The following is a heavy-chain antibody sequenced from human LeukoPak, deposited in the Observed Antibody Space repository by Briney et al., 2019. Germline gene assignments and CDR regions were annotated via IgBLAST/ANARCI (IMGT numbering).Heavy chain of an antibody. CDR3: ARDQGGCSSTSCYDFDY. CDR2: ISHSGST. D-gene: IGHD2-2*01. V-gene: IGHV4-38-2*02. J-gene: IGHJ4*02. Sequence: SETLSLTCAVSGYSISSGYYWGWIRQPPGKGLEWIGSISHSGSTYYNPSLKSRVTISVDTSKNQFSLKLSSMTAADTAVYYCARDQGGCSSTSCYDFDYWGQGTLVTVSS. CDR1: GYSISSGYY.